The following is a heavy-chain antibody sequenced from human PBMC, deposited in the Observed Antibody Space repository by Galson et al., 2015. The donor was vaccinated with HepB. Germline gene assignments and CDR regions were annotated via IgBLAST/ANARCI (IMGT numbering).Heavy chain of an antibody. CDR1: GGTFSSYA. V-gene: IGHV1-69*06. D-gene: IGHD3-10*01. J-gene: IGHJ4*02. CDR3: AGWGGAYENYSFDY. CDR2: IIPIFGTA. Sequence: SVKVSCKASGGTFSSYAISWVRQAPGQGLEWMGGIIPIFGTANYAQKFQGRVTSTADKSTSTAYMELSSLRSEDTAVYYCAGWGGAYENYSFDYWGQGTLVTVSS.